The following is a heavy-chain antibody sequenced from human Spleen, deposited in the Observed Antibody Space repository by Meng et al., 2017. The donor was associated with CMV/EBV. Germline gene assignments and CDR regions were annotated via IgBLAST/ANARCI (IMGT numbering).Heavy chain of an antibody. CDR1: GFTFSDYY. J-gene: IGHJ5*02. CDR2: ITSRGGTI. CDR3: AKGGGYYYASGPPFDP. Sequence: GGSLRLSCAASGFTFSDYYMTWIRQAPGKGLEWISYITSRGGTIYYADSVKGRFTVSRDNGKNSLYLQMNSLRAEDTAVYYCAKGGGYYYASGPPFDPWGQGTLVTVSS. V-gene: IGHV3-11*01. D-gene: IGHD3-10*01.